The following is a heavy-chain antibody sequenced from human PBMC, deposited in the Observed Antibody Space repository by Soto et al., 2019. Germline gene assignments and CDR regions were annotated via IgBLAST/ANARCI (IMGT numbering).Heavy chain of an antibody. Sequence: GASVKVSCKASGYTFTSYYMHWVRQAPGQGLEWMGIINPSGGSTSYAQKFQGRVTMTRDTSTSTVYMELSSLRSEDTAVYYCARSRPLTSTERHYYGSGSSLYFWGQGTLVTVSS. V-gene: IGHV1-46*03. CDR3: ARSRPLTSTERHYYGSGSSLYF. D-gene: IGHD3-10*01. J-gene: IGHJ4*02. CDR1: GYTFTSYY. CDR2: INPSGGST.